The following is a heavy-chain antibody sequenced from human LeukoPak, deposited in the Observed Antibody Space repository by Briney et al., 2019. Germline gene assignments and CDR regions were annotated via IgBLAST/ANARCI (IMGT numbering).Heavy chain of an antibody. Sequence: GGSLRLSCAASGFTFSSFAMNWVRQAPGKGLEWVSSISGRGGSTYYADSVKGRFTISRDNSKNTLYLQMNSLRAEDTAIYYCAKSGSHYDFWSGYLVWGQGTLVTVSS. CDR1: GFTFSSFA. V-gene: IGHV3-23*01. CDR2: ISGRGGST. D-gene: IGHD3-3*01. CDR3: AKSGSHYDFWSGYLV. J-gene: IGHJ4*02.